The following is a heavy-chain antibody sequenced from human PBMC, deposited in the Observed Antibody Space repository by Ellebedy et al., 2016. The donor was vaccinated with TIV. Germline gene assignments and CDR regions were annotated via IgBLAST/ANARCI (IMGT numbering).Heavy chain of an antibody. J-gene: IGHJ3*02. V-gene: IGHV3-7*01. CDR2: IKQDGSEK. Sequence: GESLKISXAASGFTFSSYWMSWVRQAPGKGLEWVANIKQDGSEKYYVDSVKGRFTISRDNAKNSLYLQMNSLRAEDTAVYYCARGELLVEDAFDIWGQGTMVTVSS. CDR3: ARGELLVEDAFDI. D-gene: IGHD1-26*01. CDR1: GFTFSSYW.